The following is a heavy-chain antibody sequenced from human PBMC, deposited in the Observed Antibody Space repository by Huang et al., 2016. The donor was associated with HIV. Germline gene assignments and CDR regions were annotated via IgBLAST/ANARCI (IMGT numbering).Heavy chain of an antibody. Sequence: QVQLGESGGGVVQPEKSLRLSCAAFGCDFSSYAMNWVRQAPGKGPQWVAVISNDGNNMYYSDSLKCRFIISRDNSKNTLYLQMNSLRGEDTSIYYCARGGILGTSWYRPFDYWGQGTLVTVSS. V-gene: IGHV3-30-3*01. CDR2: ISNDGNNM. CDR3: ARGGILGTSWYRPFDY. D-gene: IGHD6-13*01. J-gene: IGHJ4*02. CDR1: GCDFSSYA.